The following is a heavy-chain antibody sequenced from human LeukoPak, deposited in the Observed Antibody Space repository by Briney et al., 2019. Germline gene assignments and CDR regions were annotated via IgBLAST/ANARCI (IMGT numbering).Heavy chain of an antibody. Sequence: GRSLRLSCAASGFTFDDYAMRWVRQAPGKGLEWVSGISWNSGSIGYADSVKGRFTISRDNAKNSLYLQMNSLRAEDTALYDCAKDGYYDSSGAYAFDIWGQGTMVTVSS. CDR1: GFTFDDYA. CDR2: ISWNSGSI. CDR3: AKDGYYDSSGAYAFDI. D-gene: IGHD3-22*01. J-gene: IGHJ3*02. V-gene: IGHV3-9*01.